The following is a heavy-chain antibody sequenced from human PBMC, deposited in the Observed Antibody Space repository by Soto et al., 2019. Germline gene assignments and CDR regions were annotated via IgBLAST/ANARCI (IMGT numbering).Heavy chain of an antibody. CDR3: ARGGVSTRTFDY. D-gene: IGHD3-3*01. CDR1: GYNFAGYW. V-gene: IGHV5-51*01. Sequence: PGESLKISCKGSGYNFAGYWIAWVRQMPGKGLELMGIIYPSDSDTRYRPSFQGQVAISADKSISSAYLQWSSLRASDTAMYYCARGGVSTRTFDYWGQGTPVTVSS. J-gene: IGHJ4*02. CDR2: IYPSDSDT.